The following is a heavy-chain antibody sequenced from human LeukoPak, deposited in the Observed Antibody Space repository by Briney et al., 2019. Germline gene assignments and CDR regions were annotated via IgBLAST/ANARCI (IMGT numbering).Heavy chain of an antibody. Sequence: GASVKVSCKASGYTFTGYYMHWVRQAPGQGLEWMGWINPNSGGTNYAQKFQGRVTMTRDTSISTAYMELSRLRSDDTAVYYCARDLEGIVAAAGDFDYWGQGTLVTVSS. CDR2: INPNSGGT. J-gene: IGHJ4*02. D-gene: IGHD6-13*01. V-gene: IGHV1-2*02. CDR3: ARDLEGIVAAAGDFDY. CDR1: GYTFTGYY.